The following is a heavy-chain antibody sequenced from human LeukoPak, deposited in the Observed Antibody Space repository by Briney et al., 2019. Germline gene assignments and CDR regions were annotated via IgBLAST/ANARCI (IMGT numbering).Heavy chain of an antibody. CDR2: IGGSGTPT. D-gene: IGHD2-2*01. CDR1: GFTFSSYA. CDR3: AKDRYCSSTSCYAGQFDP. Sequence: GGSLRLSCAASGFTFSSYAMSWVRQAPGKGLEWVSAIGGSGTPTYYADSVKGRFTISRDNSKNTVYLQMNSLRVEDTAVYYCAKDRYCSSTSCYAGQFDPWGQGTLVTVSS. V-gene: IGHV3-23*01. J-gene: IGHJ5*02.